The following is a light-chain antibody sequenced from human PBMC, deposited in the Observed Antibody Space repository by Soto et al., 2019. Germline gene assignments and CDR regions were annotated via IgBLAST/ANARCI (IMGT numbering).Light chain of an antibody. Sequence: EIVLWHCPVTLCLYPDERGPLSWTGTQSVSSSYLAWYQQKPGQAPRLLIYGASSRATGIPDRFSGSGSGTEFTLIISSLQSEDFAVYYCQQYNNWPLTFGGGTKVDIK. CDR1: QSVSSSY. CDR3: QQYNNWPLT. J-gene: IGKJ4*01. CDR2: GAS. V-gene: IGKV3-20*01.